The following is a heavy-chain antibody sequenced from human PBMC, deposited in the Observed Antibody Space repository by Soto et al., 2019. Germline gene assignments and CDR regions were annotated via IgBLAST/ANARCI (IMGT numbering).Heavy chain of an antibody. V-gene: IGHV1-2*04. D-gene: IGHD3-22*01. CDR1: GYTFTGYY. J-gene: IGHJ5*02. CDR3: ARAQYYYDSSGYYYWFDP. Sequence: ASVKVSCKASGYTFTGYYMHWVRQAPGQGLEWMGWINPNSGGTNYAQKFQGWVTMTRDTSISTAYMELSRLRSDDTAVYYCARAQYYYDSSGYYYWFDPWGQGTPVTVSS. CDR2: INPNSGGT.